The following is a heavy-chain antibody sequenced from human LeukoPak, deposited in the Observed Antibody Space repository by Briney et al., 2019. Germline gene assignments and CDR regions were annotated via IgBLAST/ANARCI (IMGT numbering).Heavy chain of an antibody. CDR2: ISGSGGST. CDR3: AKVSRYMVTFDY. Sequence: GGSLRLSCAASGFSFSSYAMSWVRQAPGKGLEWVSAISGSGGSTYYADSVKGRFTISRDNSKNTLYLQMNSLRAEDTAVYYCAKVSRYMVTFDYWGQGTLVTVSS. J-gene: IGHJ4*02. CDR1: GFSFSSYA. V-gene: IGHV3-23*01. D-gene: IGHD5-18*01.